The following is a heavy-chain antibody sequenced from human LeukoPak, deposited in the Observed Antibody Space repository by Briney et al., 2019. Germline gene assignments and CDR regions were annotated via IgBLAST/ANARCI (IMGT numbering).Heavy chain of an antibody. CDR1: GYTFTGYY. CDR2: INPNSGGT. J-gene: IGHJ4*02. D-gene: IGHD2-15*01. V-gene: IGHV1-2*02. Sequence: ASVKVSCKASGYTFTGYYMHWVRQPPGLGLEWMGWINPNSGGTNYAQKFQGRVTMARDTSISTAYMELSRLRSDDTAVYYCARGGLGSGGAATDYWGQGTLVTVSS. CDR3: ARGGLGSGGAATDY.